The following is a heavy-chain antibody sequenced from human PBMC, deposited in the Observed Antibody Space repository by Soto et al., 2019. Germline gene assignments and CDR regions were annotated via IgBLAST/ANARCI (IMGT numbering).Heavy chain of an antibody. V-gene: IGHV1-8*01. Sequence: QVQLVQSGAEVKKPGASVKVSCKASGYTFTSYDIHWVRQAPGQGLEWMGWMNPNTVNAASAQKFQGRVTMTRNTSISTAYMQLSSLRSEDTAVYFCARVGRGTSGCFDYWGQGTLVTVSS. CDR1: GYTFTSYD. CDR3: ARVGRGTSGCFDY. D-gene: IGHD6-19*01. J-gene: IGHJ4*02. CDR2: MNPNTVNA.